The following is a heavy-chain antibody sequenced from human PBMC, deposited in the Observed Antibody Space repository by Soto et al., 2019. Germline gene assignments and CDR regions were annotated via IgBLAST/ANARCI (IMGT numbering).Heavy chain of an antibody. Sequence: GGSLRLSCAASGFTFSSYDMHWVRQAPGKGLEWVAVISYDGSNKYYADSVKGRFTISRDNSKNTLYLQMNSLRAEDTAVYYCAKGSRYSSSSRDYYYYGMDVWGQGTTVTVSS. CDR2: ISYDGSNK. V-gene: IGHV3-30*18. J-gene: IGHJ6*02. CDR1: GFTFSSYD. CDR3: AKGSRYSSSSRDYYYYGMDV. D-gene: IGHD6-6*01.